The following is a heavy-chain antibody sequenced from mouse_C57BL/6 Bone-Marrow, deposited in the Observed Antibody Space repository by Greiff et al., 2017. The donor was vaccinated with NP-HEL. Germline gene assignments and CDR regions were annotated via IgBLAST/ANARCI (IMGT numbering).Heavy chain of an antibody. CDR3: ARDSLYYAMDY. CDR1: GYTFTSYW. V-gene: IGHV1-64*01. J-gene: IGHJ4*01. D-gene: IGHD6-2*01. Sequence: VQLQQPGAELVKPGASVKLSCKASGYTFTSYWMHWVKQRPGQGLEWIGMIHPNSGSTNYNEKFKSKATLTVDKSSSTAYMQLSSLTSEDSAVYYCARDSLYYAMDYWGQGTSVTVSS. CDR2: IHPNSGST.